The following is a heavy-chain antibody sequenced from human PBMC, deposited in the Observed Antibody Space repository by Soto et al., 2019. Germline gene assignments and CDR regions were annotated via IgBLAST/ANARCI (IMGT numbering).Heavy chain of an antibody. CDR2: IRVYNGNT. Sequence: ASVKVSCKASGYTFTIYGISWVLQAPGQGLEWMGWIRVYNGNTNYVQKLQGRVTMTTDTSTSTAYMELRSLRSDDTAVYDWARLEEPDDAFDIWCQGTRVTV. V-gene: IGHV1-18*01. CDR1: GYTFTIYG. D-gene: IGHD1-1*01. CDR3: ARLEEPDDAFDI. J-gene: IGHJ3*02.